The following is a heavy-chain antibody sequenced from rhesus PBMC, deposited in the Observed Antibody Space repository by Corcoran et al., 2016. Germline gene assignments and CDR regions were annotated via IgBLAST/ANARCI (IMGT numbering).Heavy chain of an antibody. CDR3: ARVGAAAGLFDF. V-gene: IGHV4-65*01. J-gene: IGHJ3*01. CDR2: ISGRSGST. Sequence: QVQLQESGPGLVKPSETLSLTCAVSGGSISSSNWWSWIRQPPGKGLEWIGYISGRSGSTYYNPSLKSRVTISTDTSKNQFSLKLSSVTAADTAVYYCARVGAAAGLFDFWGQGLRVTVSS. D-gene: IGHD6-31*01. CDR1: GGSISSSNW.